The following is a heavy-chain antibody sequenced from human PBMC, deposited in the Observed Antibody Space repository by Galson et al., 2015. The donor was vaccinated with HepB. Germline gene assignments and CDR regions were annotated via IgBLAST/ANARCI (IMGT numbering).Heavy chain of an antibody. Sequence: VSCKASGYTFITFGIAWVRQAPGQGLEWMGWVSAHNGRTYYAQRFEGRVTMTTDTSMTTAYMDLTSLTSDDTAVYYCARSGVSNDVLDMWGQGTMVTVSS. J-gene: IGHJ3*02. D-gene: IGHD1-26*01. V-gene: IGHV1-18*01. CDR3: ARSGVSNDVLDM. CDR2: VSAHNGRT. CDR1: GYTFITFG.